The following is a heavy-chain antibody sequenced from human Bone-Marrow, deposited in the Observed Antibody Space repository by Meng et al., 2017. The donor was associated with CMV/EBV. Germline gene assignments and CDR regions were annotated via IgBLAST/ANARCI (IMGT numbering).Heavy chain of an antibody. J-gene: IGHJ6*02. CDR2: INGSGGQT. CDR1: GFTFRSHA. V-gene: IGHV3-23*01. CDR3: AAWTYQIYYYYYGMDV. D-gene: IGHD3/OR15-3a*01. Sequence: GESLKISCTASGFTFRSHAMNWVRQAPGKGLEWVSGINGSGGQTYYADSVKGRFTISRDNSKNTLYLQMNSLRAGDTAVYYCAAWTYQIYYYYYGMDVWGQGTTVTVSS.